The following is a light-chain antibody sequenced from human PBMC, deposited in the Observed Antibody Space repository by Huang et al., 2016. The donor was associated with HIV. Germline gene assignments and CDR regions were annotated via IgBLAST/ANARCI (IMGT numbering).Light chain of an antibody. V-gene: IGKV1-39*01. Sequence: DIQMTQSPSSLSASVGDRVTIACRARQSIGTSLNWYQQKPGKAPRLLIHVASSLQSGVPSRFSGSGSWTDFTLTISSLQPEDFATYYCQQSYSALGLTFGGGTKVEIK. CDR2: VAS. J-gene: IGKJ4*01. CDR3: QQSYSALGLT. CDR1: QSIGTS.